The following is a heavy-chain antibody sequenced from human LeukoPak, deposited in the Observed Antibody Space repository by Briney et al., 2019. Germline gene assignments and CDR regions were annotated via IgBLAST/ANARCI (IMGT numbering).Heavy chain of an antibody. CDR1: GGSISSYY. J-gene: IGHJ6*03. Sequence: SETLSLTCTVSGGSISSYYWSWIRQPPGKGLEWIGYIYYSGSTNYNPSLKSRVTISVDTSKNQFSLKLSSVTAADTAVYYCARDRIGYSSSWIYYYYYYMDVWGKGTTVTVSS. CDR3: ARDRIGYSSSWIYYYYYYMDV. V-gene: IGHV4-59*12. CDR2: IYYSGST. D-gene: IGHD6-13*01.